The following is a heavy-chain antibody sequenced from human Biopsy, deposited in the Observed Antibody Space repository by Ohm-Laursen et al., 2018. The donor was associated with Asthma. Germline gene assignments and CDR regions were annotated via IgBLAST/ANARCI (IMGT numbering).Heavy chain of an antibody. CDR1: GGTFNTYV. V-gene: IGHV1-69*01. D-gene: IGHD2-2*01. J-gene: IGHJ4*02. Sequence: SSVKVSCKSLGGTFNTYVIGWVRQAPGQGLEWMGGINSVFGTTTYPQKFQDRVTITADDSTSTVCMELSSLRSEDTAVYYCARKAGSCISRTCYSLDFWGQGALVTVSS. CDR3: ARKAGSCISRTCYSLDF. CDR2: INSVFGTT.